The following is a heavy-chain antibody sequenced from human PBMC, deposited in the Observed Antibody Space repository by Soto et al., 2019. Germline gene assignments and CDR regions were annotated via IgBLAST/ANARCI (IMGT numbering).Heavy chain of an antibody. D-gene: IGHD2-15*01. CDR2: ISYDGSNR. J-gene: IGHJ4*02. Sequence: GGSLRLSCAGSGFTFTNYGLHWVRQAPGKGLERVAVISYDGSNRYYADSVKGRFTISRDNSKNMLYLQMDSLRAEDTAVYYCAKDGAPRYCSRSSCHPAGAYWGQGTLVTVSS. V-gene: IGHV3-30*18. CDR3: AKDGAPRYCSRSSCHPAGAY. CDR1: GFTFTNYG.